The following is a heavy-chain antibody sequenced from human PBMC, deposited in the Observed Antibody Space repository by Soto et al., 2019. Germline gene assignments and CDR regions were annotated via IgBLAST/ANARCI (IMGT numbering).Heavy chain of an antibody. D-gene: IGHD2-15*01. CDR1: GYTFTSYA. J-gene: IGHJ4*02. Sequence: QVQLVQSGAEVKKPGASVKVSCKASGYTFTSYAMHWVRQAPGQRLEWMGWINAGNGNTKYSQKFQGRVTITRDTSASTADRELSSLRSEDTAVYYCARVGCSGGSCYYFDYWGQGTLVTVAA. V-gene: IGHV1-3*01. CDR3: ARVGCSGGSCYYFDY. CDR2: INAGNGNT.